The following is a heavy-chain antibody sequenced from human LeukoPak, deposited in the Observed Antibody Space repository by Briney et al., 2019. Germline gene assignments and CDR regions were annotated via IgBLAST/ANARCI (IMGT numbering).Heavy chain of an antibody. V-gene: IGHV3-33*01. CDR1: GFTFSSYG. Sequence: GGSVRLSCAASGFTFSSYGMHWVRQAPGKGLEWVAVIWYDGSNKYYADTVKGRFTISRDNSMNTLYLQMNSLRADDTAVYYCASDRGTEVQLWLGWFAPWGQGTLATVSS. J-gene: IGHJ5*02. CDR3: ASDRGTEVQLWLGWFAP. D-gene: IGHD5-18*01. CDR2: IWYDGSNK.